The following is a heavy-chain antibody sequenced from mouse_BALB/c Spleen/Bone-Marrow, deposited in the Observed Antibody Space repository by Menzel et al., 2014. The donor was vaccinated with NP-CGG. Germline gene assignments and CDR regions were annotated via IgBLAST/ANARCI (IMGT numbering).Heavy chain of an antibody. CDR2: IRNKAKGYTS. V-gene: IGHV7-3*02. Sequence: EEKMMGSGGGLDKPGVYLKLSCANSGFTFTDYYMSWVRQPPGKALEWLGFIRNKAKGYTSENSASVKGRFTISRDNSQSILYLQMNTLRAEDSATYYCARDINYDIYLYFEVRRACTPFPFSS. CDR3: ARDINYDIYLYFEV. D-gene: IGHD2-4*01. CDR1: GFTFTDYY. J-gene: IGHJ1*01.